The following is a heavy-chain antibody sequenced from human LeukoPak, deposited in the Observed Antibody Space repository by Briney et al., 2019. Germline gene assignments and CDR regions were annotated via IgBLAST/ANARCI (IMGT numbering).Heavy chain of an antibody. CDR3: ARGPARLPFDY. CDR1: GYAFSSYG. V-gene: IGHV1-18*01. Sequence: ASVKVSCKASGYAFSSYGFSWVRQAPGQGLEWMAWISAYNGNTNYAQKLQGRVTMTTDTSTSTAYMELRSLRSDDTAVYYCARGPARLPFDYWGQGTLVTVSS. J-gene: IGHJ4*02. D-gene: IGHD2-21*02. CDR2: ISAYNGNT.